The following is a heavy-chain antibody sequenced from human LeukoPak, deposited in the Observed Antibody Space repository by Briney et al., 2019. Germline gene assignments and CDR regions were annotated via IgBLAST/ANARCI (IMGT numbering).Heavy chain of an antibody. CDR3: TRHQGCSSTKCYRYFDY. D-gene: IGHD2-2*01. Sequence: ASVNVSCKASGYTFNGYYMHWVRQAPGQGLEWMGWINPKNGGTKYAQKFQDRVTMTRDTSNSTAYMELSRLTSDDTAVYYCTRHQGCSSTKCYRYFDYWGQGTLVTVSS. V-gene: IGHV1-2*02. J-gene: IGHJ4*02. CDR2: INPKNGGT. CDR1: GYTFNGYY.